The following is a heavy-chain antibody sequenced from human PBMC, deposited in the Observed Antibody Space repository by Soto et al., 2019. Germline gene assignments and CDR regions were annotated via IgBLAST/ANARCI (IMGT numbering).Heavy chain of an antibody. CDR2: IKEDGSER. Sequence: EVQLVESGGGLVQPGGSLRLSCAASGFIFSHYWMSWVRQAPGKGLEWVANIKEDGSERYYVDSVKGRFTISRDNAKNSLYLQMNSLRAEDTAVYYCARATGADNEDYWGQGTLVTVSS. CDR3: ARATGADNEDY. CDR1: GFIFSHYW. V-gene: IGHV3-7*04. D-gene: IGHD3-10*01. J-gene: IGHJ4*02.